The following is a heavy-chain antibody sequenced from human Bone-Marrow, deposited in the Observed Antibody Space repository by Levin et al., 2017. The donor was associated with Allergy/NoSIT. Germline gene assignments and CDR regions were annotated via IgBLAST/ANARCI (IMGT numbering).Heavy chain of an antibody. CDR1: GGSFSGYY. CDR2: INNRGST. V-gene: IGHV4-34*01. J-gene: IGHJ4*02. CDR3: ARDRFYSDGVCQSGQFDY. Sequence: PSETLSLTCAVSGGSFSGYYWNWIRQSPDKGLEWVGEINNRGSTNYNPSLKSRVTISVDTSKNQFSLKLSPVTAADTAVYFCARDRFYSDGVCQSGQFDYWGQGTLVTVSS. D-gene: IGHD2-21*02.